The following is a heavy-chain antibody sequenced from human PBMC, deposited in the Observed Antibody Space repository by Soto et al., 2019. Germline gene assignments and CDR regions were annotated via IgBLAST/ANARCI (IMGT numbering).Heavy chain of an antibody. CDR1: GYTFTGYY. J-gene: IGHJ4*02. V-gene: IGHV1-2*04. CDR3: ARDRGSSSAIYYFDY. D-gene: IGHD6-6*01. Sequence: QVQLVQSGAEVKKPGASVKVSCKASGYTFTGYYMHWVRQAPGQGLEWMGWINPNSGGTNYAQKFQGWVTMTRDTSISTAYMELSRLRSDDTAVYYCARDRGSSSAIYYFDYWGQGTLVTVSS. CDR2: INPNSGGT.